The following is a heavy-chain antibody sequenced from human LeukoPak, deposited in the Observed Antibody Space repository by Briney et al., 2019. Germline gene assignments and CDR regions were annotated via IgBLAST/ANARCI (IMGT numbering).Heavy chain of an antibody. J-gene: IGHJ4*02. Sequence: GGSLRLSCAASGFTFSSYGMHWVRQAPGKGLEWVAVISYDGSNKYYADSVKGRFTTSRDNSKNTLYLQMYSLRAEDTAVYFCVGGEWLRSGLGYWGQGTLVTVSS. CDR2: ISYDGSNK. D-gene: IGHD5-12*01. CDR1: GFTFSSYG. CDR3: VGGEWLRSGLGY. V-gene: IGHV3-30*03.